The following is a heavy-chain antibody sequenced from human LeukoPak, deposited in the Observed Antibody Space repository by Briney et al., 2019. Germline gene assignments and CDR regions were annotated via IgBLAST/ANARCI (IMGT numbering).Heavy chain of an antibody. D-gene: IGHD1-14*01. CDR2: INEDGSEK. J-gene: IGHJ3*02. Sequence: GGSLRLSCAASGFTFSYYWMSWVRQAPGKGLEWVANINEDGSEKYYVDSVKGRFTISRDNAKNSLYLQMNSLRAEDTAVYYCAAEPDAFDIWGQGTMVTVSS. CDR3: AAEPDAFDI. V-gene: IGHV3-7*01. CDR1: GFTFSYYW.